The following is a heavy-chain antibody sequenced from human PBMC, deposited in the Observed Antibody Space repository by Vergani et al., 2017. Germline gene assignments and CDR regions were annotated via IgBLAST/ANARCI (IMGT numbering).Heavy chain of an antibody. CDR1: GASITSGSFY. V-gene: IGHV4-61*02. CDR3: TRHGRSGWAGYFQH. J-gene: IGHJ1*01. CDR2: IHASGTK. D-gene: IGHD6-19*01. Sequence: QVHLNEAGPGLVKPSQTLSLTCTVSGASITSGSFYWSWIRQPAGKGLEWIGRIHASGTKNYNPSLRSRVTLSVDTSKNQLSLKMISMTAADTAVYYYTRHGRSGWAGYFQHWGQGTLVTASS.